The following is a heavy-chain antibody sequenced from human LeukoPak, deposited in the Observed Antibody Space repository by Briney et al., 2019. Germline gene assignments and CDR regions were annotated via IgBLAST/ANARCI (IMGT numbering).Heavy chain of an antibody. J-gene: IGHJ6*02. V-gene: IGHV1-18*01. CDR1: GYPFTNYG. D-gene: IGHD3-10*01. Sequence: ASVKVSCKASGYPFTNYGTSWVRQAPGQGLEWMGWISGYNGNTNSAQKVQGRVTMTTDTSTSTAYMELRSLRSDDTAVYYCVRDRGEWIDQYYGMDVRGQGTTVTVSS. CDR2: ISGYNGNT. CDR3: VRDRGEWIDQYYGMDV.